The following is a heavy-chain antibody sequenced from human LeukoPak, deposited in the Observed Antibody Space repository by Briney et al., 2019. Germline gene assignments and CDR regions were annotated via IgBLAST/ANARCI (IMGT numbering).Heavy chain of an antibody. CDR1: GGSIRGSYYY. V-gene: IGHV4-39*01. Sequence: SETLSLTCTVSGGSIRGSYYYWGWIRQPPGKGLEWIGSIYYSGSTYYNPSLKSRVTISVDTSKNQFSLKLSSVTATDTAVYYCARQKRSGYYFFDYWGQGTLVTVSS. D-gene: IGHD3-22*01. CDR2: IYYSGST. CDR3: ARQKRSGYYFFDY. J-gene: IGHJ4*02.